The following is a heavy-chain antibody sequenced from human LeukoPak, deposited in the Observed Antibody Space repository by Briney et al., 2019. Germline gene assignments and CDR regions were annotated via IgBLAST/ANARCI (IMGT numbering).Heavy chain of an antibody. Sequence: SETLSLTCTVSGGSISSVGYHWTWIRQHPGKGLEWIGYFYSSGITYFNPSLKSRVSISVDTSKSQFSLKVNSVTAADTAVYYCASTTITTGWFDPWGQGTLVTVSS. CDR3: ASTTITTGWFDP. V-gene: IGHV4-31*03. J-gene: IGHJ5*02. CDR2: FYSSGIT. D-gene: IGHD4-11*01. CDR1: GGSISSVGYH.